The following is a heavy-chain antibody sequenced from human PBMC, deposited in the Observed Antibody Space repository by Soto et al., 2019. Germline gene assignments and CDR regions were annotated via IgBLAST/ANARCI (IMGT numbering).Heavy chain of an antibody. CDR2: MNPNSGNT. V-gene: IGHV1-8*01. CDR3: ASYSERALAVTDAFEI. D-gene: IGHD4-17*01. CDR1: GYTFTSYD. J-gene: IGHJ3*02. Sequence: ASVKVSCKASGYTFTSYDINWVRQATGQGLEWMGWMNPNSGNTGYAQKFQGRVTMTRNTSISTAYMELSSLRSEDTAVYYCASYSERALAVTDAFEIWGQGTMVTVSS.